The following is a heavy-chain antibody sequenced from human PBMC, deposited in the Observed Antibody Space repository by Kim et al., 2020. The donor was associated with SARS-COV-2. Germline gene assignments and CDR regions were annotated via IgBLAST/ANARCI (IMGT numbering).Heavy chain of an antibody. CDR1: GGSISSYY. CDR2: IYYSGST. CDR3: ARGGWLRGGYDC. D-gene: IGHD5-12*01. Sequence: SETLSLTCTVSGGSISSYYWSWIRQPPGKGLEWIGYIYYSGSTNYNPSLKSRVTISVDTSKNQFSLKLNSVTAADTAVYYCARGGWLRGGYDCWGQGTLVTVSS. V-gene: IGHV4-59*01. J-gene: IGHJ4*02.